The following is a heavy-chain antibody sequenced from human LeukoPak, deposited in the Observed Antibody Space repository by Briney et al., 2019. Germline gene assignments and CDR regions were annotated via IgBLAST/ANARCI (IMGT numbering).Heavy chain of an antibody. CDR1: GFTFSSYS. J-gene: IGHJ4*02. CDR2: ISSSSSYI. Sequence: GGSLRLSCAASGFTFSSYSMNWVRQAPGKGLEWVSSISSSSSYIYYADSVKGRFTISRDNAKNSLYLQLNSLRAEDTAVYDSARAAAAGTEAPDCWGQGTLVTVSS. D-gene: IGHD6-13*01. V-gene: IGHV3-21*01. CDR3: ARAAAAGTEAPDC.